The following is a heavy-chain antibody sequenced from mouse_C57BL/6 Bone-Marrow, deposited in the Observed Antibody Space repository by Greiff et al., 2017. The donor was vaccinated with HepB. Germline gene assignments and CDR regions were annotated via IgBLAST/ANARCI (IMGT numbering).Heavy chain of an antibody. CDR1: GFSLSTSGMG. V-gene: IGHV8-12*01. J-gene: IGHJ4*01. CDR3: ARREALHPYAMDY. D-gene: IGHD2-1*01. CDR2: IYWDDDK. Sequence: QVTLKECGPGILQSSQTLSLTCSFSGFSLSTSGMGVSWIRQPSGKGLEWLAHIYWDDDKRYNPSLKSRLTISKDTSRNQVFLKITSVDTADTATYYCARREALHPYAMDYWGQGTSVTVSS.